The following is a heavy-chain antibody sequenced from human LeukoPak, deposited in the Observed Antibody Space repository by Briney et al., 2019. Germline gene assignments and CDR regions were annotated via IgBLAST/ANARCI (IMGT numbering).Heavy chain of an antibody. CDR1: GVSVSTSNSY. CDR3: ARQTGSGLFTLP. D-gene: IGHD3/OR15-3a*01. V-gene: IGHV4-39*01. CDR2: MYYTGNT. J-gene: IGHJ4*02. Sequence: SETLSLTCTVSGVSVSTSNSYWGWIRQPPGKGLEWIGSMYYTGNTYYNASLKSRVTISIDTSKNQISLRLTSVTATDTAMYYCARQTGSGLFTLPGGQGTLVTVSS.